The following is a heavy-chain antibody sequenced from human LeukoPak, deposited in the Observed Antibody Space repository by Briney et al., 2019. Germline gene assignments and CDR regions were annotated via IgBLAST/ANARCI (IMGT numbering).Heavy chain of an antibody. CDR3: AKGGGSRNFDY. CDR2: ISSDGRDK. D-gene: IGHD1-26*01. V-gene: IGHV3-30*18. CDR1: GFTFSGYA. J-gene: IGHJ4*02. Sequence: PGGSLRLSCAASGFTFSGYAIHWVRQAPGKGLEWVAVISSDGRDKHHADSVKGRFTISRDNSKNTLYLQMNSLRGEDTAVYYCAKGGGSRNFDYWGQGTLVAVSS.